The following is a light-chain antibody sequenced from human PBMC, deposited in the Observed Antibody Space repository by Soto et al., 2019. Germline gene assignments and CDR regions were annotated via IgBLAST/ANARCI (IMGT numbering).Light chain of an antibody. J-gene: IGKJ1*01. CDR3: QQYGSSPRT. CDR1: QNVGSY. Sequence: EIVLTQSPGTLSLSPGERATLSCRASQNVGSYLAWYQQKPGQAPRLLIYGTSNRATGIPDRFSGSGSGTDFSLTISSLEPGDLAVYYCQQYGSSPRTFGQGTKVEIK. V-gene: IGKV3-20*01. CDR2: GTS.